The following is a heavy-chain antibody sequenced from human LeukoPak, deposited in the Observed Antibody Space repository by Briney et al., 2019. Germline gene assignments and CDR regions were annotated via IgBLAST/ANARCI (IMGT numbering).Heavy chain of an antibody. V-gene: IGHV5-51*01. CDR1: GYIFTIYW. CDR3: ARLQGGSLSSIDY. CDR2: IYPGDSDT. Sequence: GESLKISCKGSGYIFTIYWIGWVRQMPGKGLEWRGIIYPGDSDTRYSTSFQGQVTISPNKSISTASLQWSSLKASDTAMYYCARLQGGSLSSIDYWGQGTLVTVSS. D-gene: IGHD2-15*01. J-gene: IGHJ4*02.